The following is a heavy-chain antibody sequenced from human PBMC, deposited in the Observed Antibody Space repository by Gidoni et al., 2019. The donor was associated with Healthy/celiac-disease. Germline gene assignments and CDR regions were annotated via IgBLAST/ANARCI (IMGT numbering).Heavy chain of an antibody. Sequence: EVQLVESGGGLVQPGGSLRLSCAASGFTFISYSMNWVRQAPGKGLEWVSYISSSSSTIYYADSVKGRFTISRDNAKNSLYLQMNSLRAEDTAVYYCARDGYGYYYYYYGMDVWGQGTTVTVSS. V-gene: IGHV3-48*04. D-gene: IGHD5-18*01. CDR3: ARDGYGYYYYYYGMDV. CDR2: ISSSSSTI. J-gene: IGHJ6*02. CDR1: GFTFISYS.